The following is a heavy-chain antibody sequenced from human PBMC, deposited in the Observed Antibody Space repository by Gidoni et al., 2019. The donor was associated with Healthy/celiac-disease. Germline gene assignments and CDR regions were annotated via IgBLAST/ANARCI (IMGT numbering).Heavy chain of an antibody. V-gene: IGHV3-23*01. J-gene: IGHJ3*01. CDR1: GGACRRYA. Sequence: EVQLLESGGGLVQPGGALRRSSAASGGACRRYAMGWVRQAPVKGLEGLLALSCSGCSTSSASSVQGLFTISRAISKSTLYLQMTSLRAEDTAVYYCAKDLKRYCSSTSCSDAFYLWGQGTMVTVSS. CDR2: LSCSGCST. CDR3: AKDLKRYCSSTSCSDAFYL. D-gene: IGHD2-2*01.